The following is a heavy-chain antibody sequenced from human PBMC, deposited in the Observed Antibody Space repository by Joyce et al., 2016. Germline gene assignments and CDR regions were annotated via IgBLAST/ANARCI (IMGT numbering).Heavy chain of an antibody. D-gene: IGHD2-15*01. J-gene: IGHJ4*02. CDR3: TRPPGRRIGYCSGGSCYLQDDY. V-gene: IGHV5-10-1*01. CDR2: IHPSDSYT. Sequence: EVQLVQSGAEVKKPGESLRISCKGFGYNFTSHWISWVRQMPGKGLGWMGKIHPSDSYTTYSPSFQGHVTISADKSISTAYLQWSSLKASDTAIYYCTRPPGRRIGYCSGGSCYLQDDYWGQGTLVTVSS. CDR1: GYNFTSHW.